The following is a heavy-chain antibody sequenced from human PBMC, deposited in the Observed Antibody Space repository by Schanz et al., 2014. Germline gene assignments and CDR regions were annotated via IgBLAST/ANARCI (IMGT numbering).Heavy chain of an antibody. V-gene: IGHV3-21*01. CDR3: ARDSRPNYDFLTAYYSIDY. CDR1: EFTFSSYK. J-gene: IGHJ4*02. D-gene: IGHD3-9*01. Sequence: EVQLVESGGGLVKPGGSLRLSCEASEFTFSSYKMNWVRQAPGKGLEWVSSISSSGSYIHYADSVKSRFTISRDNAKNTLYQQMNSLRAEDAAVYYCARDSRPNYDFLTAYYSIDYWGQGTLVTVSA. CDR2: ISSSGSYI.